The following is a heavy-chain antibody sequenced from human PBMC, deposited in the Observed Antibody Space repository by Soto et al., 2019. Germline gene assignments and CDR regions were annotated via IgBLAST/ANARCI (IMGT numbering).Heavy chain of an antibody. CDR3: ARVSASGWHVNGRDYFDS. D-gene: IGHD6-19*01. V-gene: IGHV3-11*01. CDR2: ISSREVTI. CDR1: GFTFSNYY. Sequence: QVQLVESGGGLVKPGGSLRLSCAASGFTFSNYYMAWIRQAPGKGLECLSYISSREVTIYYADSVKGRFTIPRDNTKNSLYLQMSSLRDEDTGVYYCARVSASGWHVNGRDYFDSWGQGTLVTVSS. J-gene: IGHJ4*02.